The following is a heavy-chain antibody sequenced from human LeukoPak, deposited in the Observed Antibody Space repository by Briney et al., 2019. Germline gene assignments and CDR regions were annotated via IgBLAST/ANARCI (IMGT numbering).Heavy chain of an antibody. D-gene: IGHD3-10*01. J-gene: IGHJ5*02. V-gene: IGHV4-39*01. Sequence: SETLSLTCTVSGGSISSSSYYWGWLRQPPGKGLEWIGSIYYSGSTNYNPSLKSRVTISVDTSKNQFSLKLSSVTAADTAVYYCARHGSPRPRITMVRGVIRNWFDPWGQGTLVTVSS. CDR2: IYYSGST. CDR1: GGSISSSSYY. CDR3: ARHGSPRPRITMVRGVIRNWFDP.